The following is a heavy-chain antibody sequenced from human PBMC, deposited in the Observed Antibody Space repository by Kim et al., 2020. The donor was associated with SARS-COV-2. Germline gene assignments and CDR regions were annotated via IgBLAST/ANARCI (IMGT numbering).Heavy chain of an antibody. D-gene: IGHD3-10*01. CDR2: ISSSSSTI. Sequence: GGSLRLSCAASGFTFSSYSMNWVRQAPGKGLEWVSYISSSSSTIYYADSVKGRFTISRDNAKNSLYLQMNSLRDEDTAVYYCARGHRGRTYGSGSHGVDYWGQGTLVTVSS. CDR1: GFTFSSYS. V-gene: IGHV3-48*02. CDR3: ARGHRGRTYGSGSHGVDY. J-gene: IGHJ4*02.